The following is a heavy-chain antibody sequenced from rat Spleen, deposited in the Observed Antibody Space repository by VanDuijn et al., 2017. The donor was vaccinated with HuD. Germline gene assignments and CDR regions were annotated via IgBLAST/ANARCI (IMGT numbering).Heavy chain of an antibody. J-gene: IGHJ3*01. CDR1: GFTFSDYN. V-gene: IGHV5-7*01. Sequence: EVQLVESDGGLVQPGRSLKLSCAASGFTFSDYNMAWVRQAPKKGLEWVATISYDGSSTYYRDSVKGRFTVSRDNAKSTLYLQMDSLRSEDTATYYCTRRDPWFGYWGQGTLVTVSS. CDR3: TRRDPWFGY. CDR2: ISYDGSST.